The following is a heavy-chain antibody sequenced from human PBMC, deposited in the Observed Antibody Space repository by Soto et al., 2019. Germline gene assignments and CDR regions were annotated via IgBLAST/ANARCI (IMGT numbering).Heavy chain of an antibody. J-gene: IGHJ3*02. CDR1: GGSFSGYY. V-gene: IGHV4-34*01. CDR2: INHSGST. Sequence: SETLSLTCAVYGGSFSGYYWTWFRQPPGTGLEWIGEINHSGSTNYNPSLKSRVTISVDTSKNQFSLKLTSVTAADTAVYYCARRWGSAFDIWGQGTMVTVSS. D-gene: IGHD1-26*01. CDR3: ARRWGSAFDI.